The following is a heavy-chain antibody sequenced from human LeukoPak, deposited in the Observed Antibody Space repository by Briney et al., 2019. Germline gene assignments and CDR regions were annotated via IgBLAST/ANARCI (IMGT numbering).Heavy chain of an antibody. V-gene: IGHV3-48*02. D-gene: IGHD3-16*02. CDR1: GFTFSSYS. Sequence: GGSLRLSCATSGFTFSSYSMNWVRQAPGRGLEWVSYISSSSSTIHYADSVKGRFTISRDNAKNSLYLQMNSLRDEDTAVYYRAREQQLSDWGQGTLVAVSS. CDR3: AREQQLSD. J-gene: IGHJ4*02. CDR2: ISSSSSTI.